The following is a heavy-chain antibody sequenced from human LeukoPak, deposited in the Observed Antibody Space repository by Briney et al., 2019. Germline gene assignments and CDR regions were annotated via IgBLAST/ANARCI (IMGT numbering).Heavy chain of an antibody. Sequence: MPSETLSLTCTVSGGSISSYYWSWIRQPPGKGLEWIGYIYYSGSTNYNPSLKSRVTMSVDTSKNQFSLKLSSVTAADTAVYYCARDQYYYDSSGYSRFDPWGQGTLVTVSS. CDR3: ARDQYYYDSSGYSRFDP. CDR1: GGSISSYY. V-gene: IGHV4-59*12. D-gene: IGHD3-22*01. CDR2: IYYSGST. J-gene: IGHJ5*02.